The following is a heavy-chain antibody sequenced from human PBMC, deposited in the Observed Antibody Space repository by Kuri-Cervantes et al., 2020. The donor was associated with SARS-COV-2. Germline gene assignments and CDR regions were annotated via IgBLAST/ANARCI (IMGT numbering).Heavy chain of an antibody. CDR2: IGTAGDT. CDR3: ARGPGCSSTSCPNFDY. CDR1: GFTFSRYD. D-gene: IGHD2-2*01. V-gene: IGHV3-13*01. Sequence: ESLKISCAASGFTFSRYDMHWVRQATGKGLEWVSAIGTAGDTYYPGSVKGRFTISRENAKNSLYLQMNSLRAGDTAVYYCARGPGCSSTSCPNFDYLGQGTLVTVSS. J-gene: IGHJ4*02.